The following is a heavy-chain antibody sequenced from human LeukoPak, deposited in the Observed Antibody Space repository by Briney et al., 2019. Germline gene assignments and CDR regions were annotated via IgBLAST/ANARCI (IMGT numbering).Heavy chain of an antibody. J-gene: IGHJ6*03. D-gene: IGHD5-18*01. CDR2: IIPIFCTA. Sequence: SVKVSCKASGCTFSSYAIRWVRQAPGQGLDWMGGIIPIFCTANYAQKFQGRVTITADESTSTAYMELSSLRSEDTAVYYCARDAGYSYNYYYYMDVWGKGTTVTVSS. V-gene: IGHV1-69*13. CDR3: ARDAGYSYNYYYYMDV. CDR1: GCTFSSYA.